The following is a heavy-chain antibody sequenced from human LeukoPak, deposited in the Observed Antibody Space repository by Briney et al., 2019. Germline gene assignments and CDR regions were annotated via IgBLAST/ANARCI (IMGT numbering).Heavy chain of an antibody. V-gene: IGHV4-61*01. J-gene: IGHJ4*02. Sequence: SETLSLTCAVSGYSISSGYYWSWIRQPPGKGLEWIGYIYYSGSTNYNPSLKSRVTISVDTSKNQFSLKLSSVTAADTAVYYCARDSGYCSSTSCYKVFDYWGQGTLVTVSS. D-gene: IGHD2-2*02. CDR2: IYYSGST. CDR3: ARDSGYCSSTSCYKVFDY. CDR1: GYSISSGYY.